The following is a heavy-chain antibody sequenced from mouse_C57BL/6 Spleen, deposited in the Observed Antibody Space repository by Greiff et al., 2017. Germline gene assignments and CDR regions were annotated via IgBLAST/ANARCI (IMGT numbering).Heavy chain of an antibody. V-gene: IGHV3-6*01. J-gene: IGHJ2*01. CDR3: ASRRGYFDY. CDR2: ISYDGSN. Sequence: EVQLQQSGPGLVKPSQSLSLTCSVTGYSITSGYYWNWIRQFPGNKLEWMGYISYDGSNNYNPSLKNRISITRDTSKNQFFLKLNSVTTEDTATYYCASRRGYFDYWGQGTTLTVSS. CDR1: GYSITSGYY. D-gene: IGHD3-3*01.